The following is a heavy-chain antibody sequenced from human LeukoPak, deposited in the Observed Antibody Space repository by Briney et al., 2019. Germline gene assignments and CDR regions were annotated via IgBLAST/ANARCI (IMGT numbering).Heavy chain of an antibody. CDR1: GYSFTSHY. J-gene: IGHJ4*02. D-gene: IGHD3-22*01. Sequence: ASVKVSCKASGYSFTSHYMHWVRQAPGQGLEWMGVINPRGTATIYAEKFKGRIILTRDMSTSTAYMELSSLRSEDTAVYYCARGSNYYDSSGYYTPVGYWGQGTLVTVSS. CDR3: ARGSNYYDSSGYYTPVGY. CDR2: INPRGTAT. V-gene: IGHV1-46*01.